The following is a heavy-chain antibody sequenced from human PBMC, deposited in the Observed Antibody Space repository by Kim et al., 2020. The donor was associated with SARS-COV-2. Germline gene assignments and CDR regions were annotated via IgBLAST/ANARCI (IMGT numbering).Heavy chain of an antibody. CDR2: IIPMFSTP. J-gene: IGHJ6*02. CDR3: ARDHLWRDDENSGPSYYTYYYAMDV. Sequence: SVKVSCKASGGTFSNYAVSWVRQAPGQGLEWVGGIIPMFSTPDYAQKFQGRVSITADESTSTAYMELNRLRYDDTAVYYCARDHLWRDDENSGPSYYTYYYAMDVWGQGTTVTVSS. D-gene: IGHD3-3*01. CDR1: GGTFSNYA. V-gene: IGHV1-69*13.